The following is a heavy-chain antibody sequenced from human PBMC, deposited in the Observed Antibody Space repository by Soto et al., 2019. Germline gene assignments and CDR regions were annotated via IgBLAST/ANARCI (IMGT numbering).Heavy chain of an antibody. V-gene: IGHV4-30-4*02. D-gene: IGHD3-10*01. CDR3: ARDRYYGSGTYYNFYYGMDV. CDR1: GDSIGSGNKY. J-gene: IGHJ6*02. Sequence: PSETLSLTCTVSGDSIGSGNKYWSWIRQAPGKGLEWIGYIFSSGTTYYNPSLKSRLTMSLDTSQNQFSLKLNSVTAADTAVYYCARDRYYGSGTYYNFYYGMDVWGQGTTVTVSS. CDR2: IFSSGTT.